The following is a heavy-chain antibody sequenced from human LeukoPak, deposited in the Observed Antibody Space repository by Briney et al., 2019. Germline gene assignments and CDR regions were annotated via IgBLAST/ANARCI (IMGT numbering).Heavy chain of an antibody. D-gene: IGHD3-22*01. J-gene: IGHJ4*02. CDR1: GGSVSSGSYY. Sequence: PSETLSLTCTVSGGSVSSGSYYWSWIRQPPGKGLEWIGYIYYSGSTNYNPSLKSRVTISVDTSKNQFSLKLSSVTAADTAVYYCARGVVPTYYDSSGYYSSWGQGTLVTVSS. CDR2: IYYSGST. V-gene: IGHV4-61*01. CDR3: ARGVVPTYYDSSGYYSS.